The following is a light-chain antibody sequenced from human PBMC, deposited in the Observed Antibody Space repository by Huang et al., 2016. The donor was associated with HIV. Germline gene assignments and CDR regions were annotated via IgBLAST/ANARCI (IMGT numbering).Light chain of an antibody. CDR2: DAS. CDR1: QTISHY. Sequence: DIQMTQSPSSLSASVGDRVSITCRASQTISHYLNWYQQRPGKAPKLLIYDASTLQSGVPSRFSGSGSGTAFTLTISSLQSEDFATYFCQQGYSTPITFGQGTRLEV. CDR3: QQGYSTPIT. J-gene: IGKJ5*01. V-gene: IGKV1-39*01.